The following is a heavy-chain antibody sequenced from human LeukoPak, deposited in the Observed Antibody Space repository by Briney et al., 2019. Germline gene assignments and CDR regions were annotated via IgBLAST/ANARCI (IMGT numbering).Heavy chain of an antibody. D-gene: IGHD6-19*01. CDR2: IYYSGST. CDR1: GGSIGSGGYY. CDR3: ARARGSGWAAEYFQH. Sequence: SETLSLTCTVSGGSIGSGGYYWSWIRQHPGTGLEWIGYIYYSGSTYYNPSLKSRVTISVDTSKNQFSLKLSSVTAADTAVYYCARARGSGWAAEYFQHWGQGTLVTVSS. J-gene: IGHJ1*01. V-gene: IGHV4-31*03.